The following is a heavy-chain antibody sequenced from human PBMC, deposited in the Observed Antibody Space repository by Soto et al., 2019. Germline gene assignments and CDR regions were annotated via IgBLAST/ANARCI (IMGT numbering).Heavy chain of an antibody. V-gene: IGHV3-9*01. CDR2: ISWNSGSI. J-gene: IGHJ4*02. CDR1: GFTFDDYA. Sequence: HPGGSLRLSCAASGFTFDDYAMHWVRQAPGKGLEWVSGISWNSGSIGYADSVKGRFTISRDNAKNSLYLQMNSLRAEDTALYYCAKDIDTWGQGTLVTVSS. D-gene: IGHD5-18*01. CDR3: AKDIDT.